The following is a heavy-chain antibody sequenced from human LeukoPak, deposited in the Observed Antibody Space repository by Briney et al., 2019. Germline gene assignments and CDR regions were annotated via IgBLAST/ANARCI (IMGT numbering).Heavy chain of an antibody. J-gene: IGHJ4*02. CDR1: GGSFSGYY. D-gene: IGHD3-10*01. CDR3: ARRVVRGVITN. CDR2: INHSGST. V-gene: IGHV4-34*01. Sequence: SQTLSLTCAVYGGSFSGYYWSWIRQPPGKGLEWIGEINHSGSTTYNPSLKSRVTISVDTSKNQFSLKLSSVTAADTAVYYCARRVVRGVITNWGQGTPVTVSS.